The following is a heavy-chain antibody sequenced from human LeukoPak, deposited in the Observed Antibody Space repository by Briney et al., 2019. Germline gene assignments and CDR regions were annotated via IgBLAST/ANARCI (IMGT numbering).Heavy chain of an antibody. Sequence: SGPTLVNPTQTLTLTCTFSGFSLSTSGVGVGWIRQPPGKALEWLALIYWDDDKRYSPSLKSRLTITKDTSKNQVVLTMTNMDPVDTATYYCAHRRGVEGFWSGPTKFRDESFDYWGQGTLVTVSS. J-gene: IGHJ4*02. CDR1: GFSLSTSGVG. D-gene: IGHD3-3*01. V-gene: IGHV2-5*02. CDR2: IYWDDDK. CDR3: AHRRGVEGFWSGPTKFRDESFDY.